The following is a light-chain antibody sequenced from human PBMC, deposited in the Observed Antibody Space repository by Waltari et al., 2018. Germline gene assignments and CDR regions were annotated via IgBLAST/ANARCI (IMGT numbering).Light chain of an antibody. CDR1: SLRSYY. CDR2: GKN. Sequence: VALGQTVRITCQGDSLRSYYASWYQQKPGQAPVLVIYGKNNRPSGIPDRFSGSSSGNTASLTITGAQAEDEADYYCNSRDSSGNHLVFGGGTKLTVL. CDR3: NSRDSSGNHLV. V-gene: IGLV3-19*01. J-gene: IGLJ2*01.